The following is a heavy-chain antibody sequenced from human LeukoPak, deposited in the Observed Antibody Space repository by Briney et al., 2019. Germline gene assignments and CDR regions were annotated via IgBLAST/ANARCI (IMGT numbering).Heavy chain of an antibody. Sequence: PSETLSLTCTVSGGSISSYYWSWLRQSPGKGLEYIGYTHYSGATNYNTYLKSRVTISLDTSGNQFSLKLSSVTAADTAVYYCASGYCGGACQLGGVDMWGQGTMVTVSS. CDR3: ASGYCGGACQLGGVDM. CDR2: THYSGAT. V-gene: IGHV4-59*01. J-gene: IGHJ3*02. CDR1: GGSISSYY. D-gene: IGHD2-21*02.